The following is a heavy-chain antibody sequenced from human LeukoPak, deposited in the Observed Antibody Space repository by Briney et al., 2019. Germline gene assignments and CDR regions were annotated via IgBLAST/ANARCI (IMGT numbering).Heavy chain of an antibody. V-gene: IGHV1-2*02. Sequence: ASVNDSCKASGYTFTGYYMHWVRQAPAQGLEWMGWINPNSGGTNYAQKVQGRVTMTRDTSISTAYMELSRLRSDDTAVYYCARISPLCSSTSCYIFDPWGQGALVTVSS. D-gene: IGHD2-2*02. J-gene: IGHJ5*02. CDR1: GYTFTGYY. CDR2: INPNSGGT. CDR3: ARISPLCSSTSCYIFDP.